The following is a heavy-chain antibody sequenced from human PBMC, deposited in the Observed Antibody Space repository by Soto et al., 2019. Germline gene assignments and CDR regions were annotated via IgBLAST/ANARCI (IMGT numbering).Heavy chain of an antibody. Sequence: SVKVSCKDSGGTFSSYAISWVRQAPGQGLEWMGGIIPIFGTANYAQKFQGRVTITADESTSTAYMELSSLRSEDTAVYYCARVGGWYGAFDIWGQGTMVTVSS. CDR1: GGTFSSYA. CDR3: ARVGGWYGAFDI. J-gene: IGHJ3*02. D-gene: IGHD6-19*01. CDR2: IIPIFGTA. V-gene: IGHV1-69*13.